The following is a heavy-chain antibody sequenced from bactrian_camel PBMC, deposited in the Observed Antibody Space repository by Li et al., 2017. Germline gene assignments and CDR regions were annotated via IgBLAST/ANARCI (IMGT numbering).Heavy chain of an antibody. CDR2: ISSGGGRT. Sequence: VQLVESGGGLVQPGGSLRLSCRASGFTFAIYGMGWVRQAPGKGLEWVSAISSGGGRTLYADSVKGRFAVSRDNAQNMVYLQLNSLKPEDTAMYYCTLGDRGQKGFVDRWLGPTRGQGTQVTVS. CDR3: TLGDRGQKGFVDRWLGPT. V-gene: IGHV3S32*01. D-gene: IGHD5*01. J-gene: IGHJ4*01. CDR1: GFTFAIYG.